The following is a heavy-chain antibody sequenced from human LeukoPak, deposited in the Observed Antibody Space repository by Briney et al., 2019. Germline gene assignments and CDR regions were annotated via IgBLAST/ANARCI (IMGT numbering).Heavy chain of an antibody. V-gene: IGHV5-10-1*01. CDR3: ATGSAYDF. CDR1: GYSFTNYW. D-gene: IGHD5-12*01. Sequence: GESLKISCKGSGYSFTNYWISWVRQMPGKGLEWMGKIDLSDSYTSYSPSFQGHVTISADKSVSTAYLQWSSLKASDTAIYYCATGSAYDFWGQGTLVTVSS. CDR2: IDLSDSYT. J-gene: IGHJ4*02.